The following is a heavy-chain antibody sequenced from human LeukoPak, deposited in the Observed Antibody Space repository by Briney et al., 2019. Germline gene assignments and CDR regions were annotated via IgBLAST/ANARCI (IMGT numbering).Heavy chain of an antibody. CDR3: AKGSSYGSGSYYNRKYYFDY. J-gene: IGHJ4*02. D-gene: IGHD3-10*01. Sequence: GGSLRLSCAASGFTFSSYAMSWVRQAPGKGLEWVSAISGSGGSTYYADSVKGRFIISRDNSKNTLYLQMNSLRAEDTAVYYCAKGSSYGSGSYYNRKYYFDYWGQGTLVTVSS. V-gene: IGHV3-23*01. CDR2: ISGSGGST. CDR1: GFTFSSYA.